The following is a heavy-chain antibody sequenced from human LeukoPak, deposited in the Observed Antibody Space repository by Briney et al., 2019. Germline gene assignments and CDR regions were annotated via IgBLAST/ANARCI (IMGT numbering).Heavy chain of an antibody. J-gene: IGHJ1*01. V-gene: IGHV4-39*01. CDR2: IYYTGSP. CDR3: VRQGDGGDFQH. Sequence: PSETLSLTCTVSGGSISSYYWGWIRQSPGQGPEWIGSIYYTGSPPHYNPSLKSRVSISVDSSKNQFSLKLSSVTAEDTAVYYCVRQGDGGDFQHWGQGTLVTVSS. CDR1: GGSISSYY.